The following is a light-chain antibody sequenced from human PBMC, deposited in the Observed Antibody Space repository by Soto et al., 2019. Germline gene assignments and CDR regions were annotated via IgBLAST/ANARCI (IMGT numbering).Light chain of an antibody. V-gene: IGKV3-20*01. CDR2: GAP. J-gene: IGKJ1*01. CDR3: QQYMSSVT. Sequence: EIVLTQSPGSLSLSPGQRATLSCRASQSVDTTFFAWYQKKPGQAPRLLIYGAPKRATGIPDRCSGSGCGTDFTLIISRLEPEDFAVYYCQQYMSSVTFGQGTKVEIK. CDR1: QSVDTTF.